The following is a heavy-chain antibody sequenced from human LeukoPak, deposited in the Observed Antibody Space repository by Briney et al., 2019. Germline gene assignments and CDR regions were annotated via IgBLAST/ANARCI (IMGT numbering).Heavy chain of an antibody. V-gene: IGHV4-39*07. D-gene: IGHD6-13*01. CDR3: ARVSPAVGAFDI. CDR1: GGSISSSNYY. J-gene: IGHJ3*02. CDR2: IFYSGNT. Sequence: SETLSLTCTVSGGSISSSNYYWGWIRQPPGKGLESIGSIFYSGNTYYNPSLKSRVTISVDTSKNQFSLKLSSVTAADTAIYYCARVSPAVGAFDIWGRGTMVTVSS.